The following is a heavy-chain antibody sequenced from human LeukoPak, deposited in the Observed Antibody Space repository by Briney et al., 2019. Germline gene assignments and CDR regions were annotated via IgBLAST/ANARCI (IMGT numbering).Heavy chain of an antibody. V-gene: IGHV3-23*01. Sequence: PGGSLRLSCAASGFTFSSYAMGWVRQAPGKGLEWVSAISGSGGSTYYADSVKGRFTISRDNSMNTLYLQMNSLRAEDTAVYYCARRRDYYDSSGYTQYYFDYWGQGTLVTVSS. D-gene: IGHD3-22*01. CDR3: ARRRDYYDSSGYTQYYFDY. CDR2: ISGSGGST. CDR1: GFTFSSYA. J-gene: IGHJ4*02.